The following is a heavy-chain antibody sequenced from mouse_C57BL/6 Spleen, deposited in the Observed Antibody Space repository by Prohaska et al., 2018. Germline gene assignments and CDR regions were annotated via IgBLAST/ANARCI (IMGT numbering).Heavy chain of an antibody. V-gene: IGHV6-3*01. J-gene: IGHJ3*01. CDR2: IRLKSDNYAT. D-gene: IGHD1-1*01. Sequence: EVKLEESGGGLVQPGGSMKLSCVASGFTFSNYWMNWVRQSPEKGLEWVAQIRLKSDNYATHYAESVKGRFAISRDDSKSSVYLQMNNLRAEDTGIYYCTGPLYYGSSWFAYWGQGTLVTVSA. CDR3: TGPLYYGSSWFAY. CDR1: GFTFSNYW.